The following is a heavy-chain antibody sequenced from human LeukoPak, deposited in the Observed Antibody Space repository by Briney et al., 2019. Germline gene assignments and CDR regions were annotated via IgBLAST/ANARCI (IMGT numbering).Heavy chain of an antibody. V-gene: IGHV1-46*01. J-gene: IGHJ6*02. CDR2: INPSGGST. D-gene: IGHD5-12*01. CDR1: GYTFTGYY. Sequence: GASVKVSCKASGYTFTGYYMHWVRQAPGQGLEWMGIINPSGGSTSYAQKFQGRVTMTRDTSASTVYMELSSLRSEDTAVYYCAREAQVALDVWGQGTTVTVSS. CDR3: AREAQVALDV.